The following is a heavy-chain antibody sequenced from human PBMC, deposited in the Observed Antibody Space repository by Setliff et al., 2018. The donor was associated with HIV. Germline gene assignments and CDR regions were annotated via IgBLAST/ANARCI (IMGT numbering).Heavy chain of an antibody. V-gene: IGHV4-59*08. CDR2: IYYSGTT. J-gene: IGHJ5*02. D-gene: IGHD3-22*01. CDR1: GGSISSNY. Sequence: SETLSLTCTVSGGSISSNYWSWMRQPPGKGLEWIGHIYYSGTTNYNPSLKSRVTISVDTSKNQFSLKLSSVTAADTAVYFCARQTYYYDNSGHNWFDPWGQGTLVTVSS. CDR3: ARQTYYYDNSGHNWFDP.